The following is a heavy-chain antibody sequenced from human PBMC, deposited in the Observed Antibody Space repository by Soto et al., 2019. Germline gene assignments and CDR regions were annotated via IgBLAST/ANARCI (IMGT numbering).Heavy chain of an antibody. CDR1: GFTFSSYA. CDR3: ARDSYYYDSSGYLFDY. J-gene: IGHJ4*02. V-gene: IGHV3-30-3*01. Sequence: PGGSLRLSCAASGFTFSSYAMHWVRQAPGKGLEWVAVIPYDGSNKYYADSVKGRFTISRDNSKNTLYLQMNSLRAEDTAVYYCARDSYYYDSSGYLFDYWGQGTLVTVSS. D-gene: IGHD3-22*01. CDR2: IPYDGSNK.